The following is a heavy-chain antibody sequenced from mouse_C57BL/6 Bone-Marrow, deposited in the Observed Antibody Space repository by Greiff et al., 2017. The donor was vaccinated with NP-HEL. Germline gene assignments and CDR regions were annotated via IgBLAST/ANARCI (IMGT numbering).Heavy chain of an antibody. CDR3: ARRERELGYDY. J-gene: IGHJ2*01. D-gene: IGHD4-1*01. CDR2: IYWDDDK. Sequence: QVTLKESGPGILQSSQTLSLTCSFSGFSLSTSGMGVSWIRQPSGKGLEWLAHIYWDDDKRYNPSLKSRLTISKDTSRNQVFLKITSVDTADTATYYCARRERELGYDYWGQGTTLTVSS. CDR1: GFSLSTSGMG. V-gene: IGHV8-12*01.